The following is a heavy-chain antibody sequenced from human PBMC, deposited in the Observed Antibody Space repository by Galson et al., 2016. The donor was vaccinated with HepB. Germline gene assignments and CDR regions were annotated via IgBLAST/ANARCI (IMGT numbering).Heavy chain of an antibody. CDR2: IWYDTSNK. D-gene: IGHD1-26*01. V-gene: IGHV3-33*01. CDR3: ARGVGSTEMSCSDY. CDR1: GFTLGNHA. J-gene: IGHJ4*02. Sequence: SLRLSCAASGFTLGNHAMHWVRQAPGKGLEWVAAIWYDTSNKWYANSVMGRFAISRDNSEYTLYLQMNSLRAEDTATYYCARGVGSTEMSCSDYWGQGTLVTVSS.